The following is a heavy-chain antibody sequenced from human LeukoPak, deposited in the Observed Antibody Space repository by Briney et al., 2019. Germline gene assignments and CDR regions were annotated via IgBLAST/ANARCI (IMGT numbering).Heavy chain of an antibody. Sequence: ASVKVSCKASGYTFSGYDINWVRQAAGQGLEWMGWMNPNSGHAGYTQKFQGRVTMTSDNAISTVYMEISSLRSDDAAVYYCARIKRIMEPGTVGLDSWGQGTLVTVSS. D-gene: IGHD2-8*01. CDR2: MNPNSGHA. V-gene: IGHV1-8*01. CDR1: GYTFSGYD. CDR3: ARIKRIMEPGTVGLDS. J-gene: IGHJ4*02.